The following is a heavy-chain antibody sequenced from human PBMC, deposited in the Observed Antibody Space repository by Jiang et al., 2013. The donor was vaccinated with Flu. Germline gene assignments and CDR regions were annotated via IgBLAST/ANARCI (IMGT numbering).Heavy chain of an antibody. CDR2: IYPAGSPA. CDR3: ARQKEHGSSFIGN. J-gene: IGHJ4*02. D-gene: IGHD5-24*01. V-gene: IGHV5-51*01. Sequence: GAEVKKPGESLKISCKGSGYTFTTYWVAWVRQMPGKGLEWMGVIYPAGSPAKYSPSFQGQVTISADKSVNTAYLQFHSLKASDTAMYYCARQKEHGSSFIGNWGQGTPVTVSS. CDR1: GYTFTTYW.